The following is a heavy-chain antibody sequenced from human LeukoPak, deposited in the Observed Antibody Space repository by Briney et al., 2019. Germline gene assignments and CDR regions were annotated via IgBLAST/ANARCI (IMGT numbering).Heavy chain of an antibody. Sequence: GGSLRLSCAASGFTFSSYSMNWVRQAPGKGLEWVSPISSSSSYIYYADSVKGRFTISRDNAKNSLYLQMNSLRAEDTAVYYCARLGSFYCSGGSCSLGWFDPWGQGTLVTVSS. CDR2: ISSSSSYI. V-gene: IGHV3-21*01. CDR1: GFTFSSYS. J-gene: IGHJ5*02. CDR3: ARLGSFYCSGGSCSLGWFDP. D-gene: IGHD2-15*01.